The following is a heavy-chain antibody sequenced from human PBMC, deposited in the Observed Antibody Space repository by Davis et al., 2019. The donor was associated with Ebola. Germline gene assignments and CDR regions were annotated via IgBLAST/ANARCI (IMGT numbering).Heavy chain of an antibody. J-gene: IGHJ6*04. CDR2: FDPENGET. Sequence: ASVKVSCKVSGNTLTELAIHWVRQAPGKGLEWMGGFDPENGETIYAQKFQGRVTITADESTSTAYMELSSLRSEDTAMYYCAREGERYGYERDYGMDVWGKGTTVTVSS. CDR3: AREGERYGYERDYGMDV. V-gene: IGHV1-24*01. D-gene: IGHD5-12*01. CDR1: GNTLTELA.